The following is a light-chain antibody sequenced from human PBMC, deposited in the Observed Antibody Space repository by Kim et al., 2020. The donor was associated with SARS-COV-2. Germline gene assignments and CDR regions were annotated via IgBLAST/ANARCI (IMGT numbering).Light chain of an antibody. V-gene: IGKV3D-15*01. J-gene: IGKJ4*01. Sequence: SVSHGERATISCRASENLRGKLAWYQQKPGQSPRLLIFDASTRAAGIPARFSGSGSATEFTLTISGVQSEDFAVYHCQQYVGWPLSFGGGTKLEI. CDR1: ENLRGK. CDR2: DAS. CDR3: QQYVGWPLS.